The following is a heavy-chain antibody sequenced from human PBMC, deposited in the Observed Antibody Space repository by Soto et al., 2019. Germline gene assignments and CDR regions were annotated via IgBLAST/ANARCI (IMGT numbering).Heavy chain of an antibody. CDR3: ASGPPLYCSGGSCYLFADDAFDI. CDR1: GYTFTSYD. CDR2: MNPNSGNT. Sequence: ASVKVSCKASGYTFTSYDINWVRQATGQGLEWMGWMNPNSGNTGYAQKFQGRVTTTRYTSLSTAYMELSSLGSEDTAVYYCASGPPLYCSGGSCYLFADDAFDIWGQGTMVPVSS. V-gene: IGHV1-8*01. D-gene: IGHD2-15*01. J-gene: IGHJ3*02.